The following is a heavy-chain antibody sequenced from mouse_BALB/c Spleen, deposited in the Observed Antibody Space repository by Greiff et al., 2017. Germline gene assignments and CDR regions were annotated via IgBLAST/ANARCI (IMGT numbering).Heavy chain of an antibody. CDR1: GFSLTSYG. CDR2: IWSGGST. J-gene: IGHJ4*01. D-gene: IGHD2-2*01. CDR3: ARTGGLRPQAMDY. V-gene: IGHV2-2*02. Sequence: VQLKESGPGLVQPSQSLSITCTVSGFSLTSYGVHWVRQSPGKGLEWLGVIWSGGSTDYNAAFISRLSISKDNSKSQVFFKMNSLQANDTAIYYCARTGGLRPQAMDYWGQGTSVTVSS.